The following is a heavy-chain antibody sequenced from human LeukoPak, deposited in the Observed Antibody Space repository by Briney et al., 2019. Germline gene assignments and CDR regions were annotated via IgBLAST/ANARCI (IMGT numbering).Heavy chain of an antibody. D-gene: IGHD4-17*01. CDR1: GYTFTSYC. CDR2: INPNSGGT. J-gene: IGHJ4*02. Sequence: ASVKVSCKASGYTFTSYCMHWVRQAPGQGLEWMGWINPNSGGTNYAQKFQGRVTMTRDTSISTAYMELSRLRSDDTAVYYCARVYGDYAPVLGYWGQGTLVTVSS. V-gene: IGHV1-2*02. CDR3: ARVYGDYAPVLGY.